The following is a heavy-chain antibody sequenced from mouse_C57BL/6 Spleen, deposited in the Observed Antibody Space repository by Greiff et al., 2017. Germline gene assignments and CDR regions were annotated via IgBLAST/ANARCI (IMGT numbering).Heavy chain of an antibody. Sequence: QVQLQPPGAELVMPGASVKLSCKASGYTFTSYWMHWVKQRPGQGLEWIGEIDPSDSYTNYNQKFKGKSTLTVDKSSSTAYMQLSSLTSEDSAVYDRARDYLGASYFDYWGQGTTLTVSS. CDR1: GYTFTSYW. CDR3: ARDYLGASYFDY. CDR2: IDPSDSYT. J-gene: IGHJ2*01. V-gene: IGHV1-69*01. D-gene: IGHD2-4*01.